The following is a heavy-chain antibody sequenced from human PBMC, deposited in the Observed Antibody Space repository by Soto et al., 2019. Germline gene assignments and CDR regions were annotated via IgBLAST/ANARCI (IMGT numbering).Heavy chain of an antibody. D-gene: IGHD3-3*01. CDR2: INHTGGT. J-gene: IGHJ5*02. CDR1: GGSVNGYY. CDR3: ATRITVFGLLIPPFDP. V-gene: IGHV4-34*01. Sequence: SETLSLTCAFYGGSVNGYYWNWIRQPPGKGLEWIGGINHTGGTHYNPSPKSRVTMSVDTSKNQFSLRLSSVTAADTAIYYCATRITVFGLLIPPFDPWGQGTQVTVSS.